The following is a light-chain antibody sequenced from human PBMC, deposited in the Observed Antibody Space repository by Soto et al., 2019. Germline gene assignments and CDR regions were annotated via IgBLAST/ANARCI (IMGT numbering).Light chain of an antibody. Sequence: EIQMTPSPSTLSASVVDRVAITCRASQSISPWLAWYQQKPGKAPKLLIYKAFSLQSGVPSRFSGSGSGTEFTLTISSLQPDDFATYYCQQYNSYSTFGQGTKVDI. J-gene: IGKJ1*01. CDR3: QQYNSYST. V-gene: IGKV1-5*03. CDR2: KAF. CDR1: QSISPW.